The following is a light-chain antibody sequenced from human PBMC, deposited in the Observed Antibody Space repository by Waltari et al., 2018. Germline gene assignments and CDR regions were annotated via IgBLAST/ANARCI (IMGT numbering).Light chain of an antibody. J-gene: IGKJ4*01. CDR2: DTF. Sequence: EIVLTQSPATLSLSPGEGATLSCRASQSISIYLGWNQHKPGQAPRLLINDTFNRATGIPARFTGSGSGTDFSLTISSLEPEDFAVYYCQQRVTWPLTFGGGTKVEIK. CDR1: QSISIY. V-gene: IGKV3-11*01. CDR3: QQRVTWPLT.